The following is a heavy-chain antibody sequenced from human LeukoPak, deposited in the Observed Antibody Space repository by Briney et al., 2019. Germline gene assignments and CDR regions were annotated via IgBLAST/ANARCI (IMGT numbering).Heavy chain of an antibody. Sequence: GESLKISCKASGSTFTSYWIGWVRPLPGKGLGWMGITYPGDSDTRSRPSFEGQVTISADKSINTAYLQWSRLKASDTAMYYCASLEGSSTWYYFDYWGEGTPVTVSS. J-gene: IGHJ4*02. V-gene: IGHV5-51*01. CDR3: ASLEGSSTWYYFDY. D-gene: IGHD6-13*01. CDR2: TYPGDSDT. CDR1: GSTFTSYW.